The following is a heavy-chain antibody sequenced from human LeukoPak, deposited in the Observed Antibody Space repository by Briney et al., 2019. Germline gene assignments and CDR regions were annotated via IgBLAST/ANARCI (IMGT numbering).Heavy chain of an antibody. D-gene: IGHD5-18*01. CDR3: ARSLTRQLWLQDYYYYGMDV. V-gene: IGHV3-33*01. J-gene: IGHJ6*02. CDR2: IWYDGSNK. CDR1: GFTFSSYG. Sequence: PGGSLRLSCAASGFTFSSYGMHWVRQAPGKGLEWVAVIWYDGSNKYYADSVKGRFTISRDNSKNTLYLQMNSLRAEDTAVYYCARSLTRQLWLQDYYYYGMDVWGQGTTVTVSS.